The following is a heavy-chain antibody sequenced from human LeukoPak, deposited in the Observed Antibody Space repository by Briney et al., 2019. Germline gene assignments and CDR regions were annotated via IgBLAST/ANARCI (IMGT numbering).Heavy chain of an antibody. CDR2: ISSSGSTI. Sequence: GGSLTLSCAASGFTFSNYEMNWVRHAPGKGLEWVSYISSSGSTIYYADSVKGRFTISRDNAKNSLYLQMNNLRAEDTAVYYCAELGITMIGGVWGKGTTVTISS. CDR1: GFTFSNYE. V-gene: IGHV3-48*03. D-gene: IGHD3-10*02. CDR3: AELGITMIGGV. J-gene: IGHJ6*04.